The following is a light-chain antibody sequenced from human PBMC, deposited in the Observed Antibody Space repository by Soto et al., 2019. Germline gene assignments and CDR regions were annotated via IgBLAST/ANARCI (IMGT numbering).Light chain of an antibody. V-gene: IGKV3-11*01. Sequence: EIVLTQSPATLSLSPGERATLSCRASQSVSSDLAWYQQKPGQAPRLLIYDASNRATGIPARFSGSGSGTDFTLTISSLEPEDFAVYYCQQRSNSPQTFGQGTKVEIK. J-gene: IGKJ1*01. CDR1: QSVSSD. CDR2: DAS. CDR3: QQRSNSPQT.